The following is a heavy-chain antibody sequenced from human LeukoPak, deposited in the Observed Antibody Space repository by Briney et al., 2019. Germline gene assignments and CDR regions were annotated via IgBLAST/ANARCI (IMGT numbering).Heavy chain of an antibody. J-gene: IGHJ6*03. CDR2: INDSGRT. CDR1: GGSFSNYY. Sequence: PSETLSLTCAVYGGSFSNYYWSWIRLTPGKGMEWIGEINDSGRTNYNPSLMSRVTVSVDTSKNQFSLRLTSVTATDTAVYYCARRWNYGRNYYIDVWGKGAAVSVSS. V-gene: IGHV4-34*01. D-gene: IGHD1-7*01. CDR3: ARRWNYGRNYYIDV.